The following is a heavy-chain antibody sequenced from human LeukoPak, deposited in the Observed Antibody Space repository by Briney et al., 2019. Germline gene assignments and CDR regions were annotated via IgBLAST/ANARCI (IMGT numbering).Heavy chain of an antibody. CDR2: IGGGDT. V-gene: IGHV3-23*01. J-gene: IGHJ4*02. CDR1: GFTFSSYA. D-gene: IGHD2-8*01. Sequence: GGSLRLSCAASGFTFSSYAMTWVRQAPGKGLEWVSSIGGGDTHYADSVKGRFTISRDDSRSTVDLQMSSLRAEDTAVYYCAKDGQSFNSMYDYFDSWGQGTLVTVSS. CDR3: AKDGQSFNSMYDYFDS.